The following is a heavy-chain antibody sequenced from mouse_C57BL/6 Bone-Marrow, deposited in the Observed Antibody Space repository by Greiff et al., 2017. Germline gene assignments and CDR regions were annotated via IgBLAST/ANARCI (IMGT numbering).Heavy chain of an antibody. CDR2: IHPNSGST. CDR1: GFNITDDY. J-gene: IGHJ2*01. Sequence: VKLMESGAELVRPGASVKLSCTASGFNITDDYMHWVKQRPGQGLEWIGMIHPNSGSTNYNEKFKSKATLTVDKSSSTAYMQLSSLTSEDAAVYYCAKAGYFDYWGQGTTLTVSS. CDR3: AKAGYFDY. V-gene: IGHV1-64*01.